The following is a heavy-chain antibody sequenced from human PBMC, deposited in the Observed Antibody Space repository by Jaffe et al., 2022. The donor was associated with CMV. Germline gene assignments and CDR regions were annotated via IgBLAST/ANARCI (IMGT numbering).Heavy chain of an antibody. Sequence: EVQLVESGGGLVKPGGSLRLSCAASGFTFSSYSMNWVRQAPGKGLEWVSSISSSSSYIYYADSVKGRFTISRDNAKNSLYLQMNSLRAEDTAVYYCARDLSPWGMDWYYYYGMDVWGQGTTVTVSS. D-gene: IGHD3-16*01. V-gene: IGHV3-21*01. J-gene: IGHJ6*02. CDR2: ISSSSSYI. CDR1: GFTFSSYS. CDR3: ARDLSPWGMDWYYYYGMDV.